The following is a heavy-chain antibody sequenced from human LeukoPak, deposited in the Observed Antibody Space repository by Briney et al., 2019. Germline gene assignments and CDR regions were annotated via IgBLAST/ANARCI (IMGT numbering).Heavy chain of an antibody. D-gene: IGHD6-19*01. J-gene: IGHJ2*01. V-gene: IGHV1-18*01. CDR1: GYTFTHHG. CDR2: ISCYNGDT. CDR3: ARDPSNTSDWYQYFDA. Sequence: ASVKVSCKVSGYTFTHHGIAWIRQAPGQGLEWLGWISCYNGDTIYAQRFQGRVTLTTEKSTSTVYMELRSLTSDDTAVYYCARDPSNTSDWYQYFDAWGRGTLVSVSS.